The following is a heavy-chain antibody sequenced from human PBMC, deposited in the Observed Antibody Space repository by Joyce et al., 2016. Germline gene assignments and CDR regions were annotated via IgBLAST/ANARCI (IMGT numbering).Heavy chain of an antibody. V-gene: IGHV4-4*09. D-gene: IGHD6-13*01. CDR3: ARYHQPLVLLRRPLDGFDV. CDR1: GDSMSTFH. J-gene: IGHJ3*01. Sequence: QVQLQEPGPRLVKPSETLSLTCTVSGDSMSTFHWRWLRQPPGMGLEWIGSISFRGTTYYNPSLRSRVTISIDMSKNQFSLQLGSVTAADTAVYYCARYHQPLVLLRRPLDGFDVWGQGAMVTVSS. CDR2: ISFRGTT.